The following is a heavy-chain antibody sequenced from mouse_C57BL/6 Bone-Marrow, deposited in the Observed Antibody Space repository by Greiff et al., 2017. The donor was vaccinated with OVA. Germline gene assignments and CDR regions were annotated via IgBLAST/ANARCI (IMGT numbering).Heavy chain of an antibody. Sequence: EVKLVESGGGLVKPGGSLKLSCAASGFTFSSYAMSWVRQTPEKRLEWVATISDGGSYTYYPDNVKGRFTISRDNAKNNLYLQMSHLKSEDTAMYYCAREGDYYGSSEDYCDYWGQGTTLTVSS. V-gene: IGHV5-4*01. J-gene: IGHJ2*01. D-gene: IGHD1-1*01. CDR3: AREGDYYGSSEDYCDY. CDR1: GFTFSSYA. CDR2: ISDGGSYT.